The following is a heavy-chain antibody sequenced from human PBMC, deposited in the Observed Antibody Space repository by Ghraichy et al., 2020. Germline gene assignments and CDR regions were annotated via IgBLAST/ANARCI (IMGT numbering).Heavy chain of an antibody. D-gene: IGHD3-3*01. J-gene: IGHJ4*02. CDR2: INHSGST. V-gene: IGHV4-34*01. Sequence: SETLSLTCAVYGGSFSGYYWSWIRQPPGKGLEWIGEINHSGSTNYNPSLKSRVTISVDTSKNQFSLKLSSVTAADTAAYYCARGVDFWSGYYYYFDYWGQGTLVTVSS. CDR1: GGSFSGYY. CDR3: ARGVDFWSGYYYYFDY.